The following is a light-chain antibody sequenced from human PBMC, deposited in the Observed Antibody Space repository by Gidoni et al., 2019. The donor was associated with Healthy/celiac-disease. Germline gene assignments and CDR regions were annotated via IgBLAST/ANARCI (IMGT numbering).Light chain of an antibody. V-gene: IGLV1-36*01. J-gene: IGLJ3*02. CDR2: YDD. CDR1: SSNIGNNA. CDR3: AAWDDSLNGWV. Sequence: QSVLTQPPSVSEAPRQRVSISCSGSSSNIGNNAVNWYQQLPGKAPKLLTYYDDLPPSGVSDRFSGSKSGTSASLAISGLQSDYYCAAWDDSLNGWVFGGGTKLTVL.